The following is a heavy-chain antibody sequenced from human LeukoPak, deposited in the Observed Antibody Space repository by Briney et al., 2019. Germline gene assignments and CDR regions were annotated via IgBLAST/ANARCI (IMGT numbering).Heavy chain of an antibody. D-gene: IGHD2-15*01. CDR1: GFILRNYG. CDR3: AKDHRGGWSGYFES. V-gene: IGHV3-33*06. CDR2: YWCDGSNE. Sequence: LGGDMRLSCLAIGFILRNYGMCSVGHGPGNGVGLVAEYWCDGSNEFYADSVGGRFSISRDNSKNTVSLQMNNLRAEDTALYYCAKDHRGGWSGYFESWGQGTLVTVSS. J-gene: IGHJ4*02.